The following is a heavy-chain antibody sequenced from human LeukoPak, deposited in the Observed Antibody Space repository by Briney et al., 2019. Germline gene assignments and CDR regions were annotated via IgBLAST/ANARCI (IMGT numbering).Heavy chain of an antibody. Sequence: PSETLSLTCTVSGGSISSGGYYWNWLRQHPGKGLEWIGYIYYSGSTYYNPSLKSRVTMSVDTSKNQFSLKLSSVTAADTAVFYCARWYYDSSGYRYFDHWGQGTLVTVSS. J-gene: IGHJ4*02. D-gene: IGHD3-22*01. V-gene: IGHV4-31*03. CDR3: ARWYYDSSGYRYFDH. CDR2: IYYSGST. CDR1: GGSISSGGYY.